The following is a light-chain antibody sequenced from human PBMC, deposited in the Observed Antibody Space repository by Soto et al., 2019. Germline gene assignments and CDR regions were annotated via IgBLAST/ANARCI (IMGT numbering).Light chain of an antibody. CDR1: QTVSSNF. CDR2: GAS. J-gene: IGKJ4*01. V-gene: IGKV3-20*01. CDR3: RQYGRSLGFA. Sequence: EIVLTQSPGTLSLSPVERATLSCRASQTVSSNFLAWYQEKPGQGPRLLIYGASTRATGIPDRFSGSGSGADFTLTISRLDPEDFAVYYCRQYGRSLGFAVGGGTKVDIK.